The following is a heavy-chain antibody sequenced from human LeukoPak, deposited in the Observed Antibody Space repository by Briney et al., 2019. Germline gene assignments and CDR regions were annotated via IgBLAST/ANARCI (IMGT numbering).Heavy chain of an antibody. CDR3: ARDHYEEGFDP. CDR2: IIPIFGTA. J-gene: IGHJ5*02. CDR1: GGTFSSYA. D-gene: IGHD4-17*01. V-gene: IGHV1-69*13. Sequence: ASVKVSCKASGGTFSSYAISWVRQAPGQGLEWMGGIIPIFGTANCAQKFQGRVTITADESTSTAYMELSSLRPEDTAVYYCARDHYEEGFDPWGQGTLVTVSS.